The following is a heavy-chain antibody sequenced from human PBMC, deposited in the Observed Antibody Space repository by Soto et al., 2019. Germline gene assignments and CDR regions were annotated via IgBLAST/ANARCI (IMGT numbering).Heavy chain of an antibody. D-gene: IGHD2-8*02. V-gene: IGHV3-23*01. CDR2: ISASGGST. CDR1: GFTSSSCA. CDR3: ATPGTGTGRYFFHD. J-gene: IGHJ4*02. Sequence: EVQLLDSGGGLVQPGGSLRLSCVASGFTSSSCAMRWVRQAPGKGLEWVSGISASGGSTYYADSVKGRFTISRDNSKNILYLQMNSLRAEDTAVYFCATPGTGTGRYFFHDWGQGPVVTVSS.